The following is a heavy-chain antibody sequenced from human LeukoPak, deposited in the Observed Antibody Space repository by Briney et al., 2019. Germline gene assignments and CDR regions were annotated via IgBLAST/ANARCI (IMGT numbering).Heavy chain of an antibody. V-gene: IGHV1-69*02. CDR2: IIPILGIA. Sequence: SVKVSCKASGGTFSSYTISWARQAPGQGLEWMGRIIPILGIANYAQKFQGRVTITADKSTSTAYMELSSLRSEDTAVYYCASFRTGTTYWKFDYWGQGTLVTVSS. D-gene: IGHD1-1*01. CDR1: GGTFSSYT. J-gene: IGHJ4*02. CDR3: ASFRTGTTYWKFDY.